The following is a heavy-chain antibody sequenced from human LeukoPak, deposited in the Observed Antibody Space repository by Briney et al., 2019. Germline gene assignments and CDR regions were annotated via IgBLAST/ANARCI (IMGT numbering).Heavy chain of an antibody. CDR2: IWHDGSIK. V-gene: IGHV3-33*03. Sequence: GRSLRLSCAASGFTFSNYGMHWVRQTPGKALDWVAVIWHDGSIKYYADSVRGRFTISRDNSMNTVYLQMNSLRAEDTAVYYCAKVRQFTAATGTGLDYWGQGTLVTVSS. CDR1: GFTFSNYG. J-gene: IGHJ4*02. CDR3: AKVRQFTAATGTGLDY. D-gene: IGHD6-13*01.